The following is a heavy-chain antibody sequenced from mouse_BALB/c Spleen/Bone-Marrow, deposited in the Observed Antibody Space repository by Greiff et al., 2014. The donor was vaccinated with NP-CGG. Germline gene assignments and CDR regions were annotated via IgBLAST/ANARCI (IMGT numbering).Heavy chain of an antibody. J-gene: IGHJ4*01. Sequence: EVQRVESGAELVKPGASVKLSCTASGFNIKDTYIYWVKQRPEQGLEWVGRIDPANGNTKYDPKFQGKATIAADTSSNTAYLQLSSLTSEDTAVYYCSRGYYDYLFALVYWGHGTSVTVSS. V-gene: IGHV14-3*02. CDR2: IDPANGNT. CDR1: GFNIKDTY. CDR3: SRGYYDYLFALVY. D-gene: IGHD5-5*01.